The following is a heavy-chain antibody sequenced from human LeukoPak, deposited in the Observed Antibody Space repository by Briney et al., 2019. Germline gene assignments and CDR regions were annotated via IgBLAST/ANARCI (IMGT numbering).Heavy chain of an antibody. J-gene: IGHJ6*02. Sequence: ASVKVSCKASGGTFRSNAISWVRQAPGQGLEWMGGITPIFGTANYAQKFQGRVTITADESTSTAYMELSSLRSEDTAVYYCARGGYCSGGSCFAIVWEYGMDVWGQGTTVTVSS. D-gene: IGHD2-15*01. V-gene: IGHV1-69*13. CDR3: ARGGYCSGGSCFAIVWEYGMDV. CDR2: ITPIFGTA. CDR1: GGTFRSNA.